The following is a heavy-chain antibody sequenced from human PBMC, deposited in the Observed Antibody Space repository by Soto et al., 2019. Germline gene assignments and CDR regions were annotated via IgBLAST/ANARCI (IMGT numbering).Heavy chain of an antibody. CDR3: ARDTSPRRADY. CDR2: IKEDGIET. CDR1: GFTFSRYW. J-gene: IGHJ4*02. D-gene: IGHD2-2*01. Sequence: EVQLVESGGGLVQPGGSLRLSCAASGFTFSRYWMTWVRQAPGKGLEWVANIKEDGIETHYVDSVKGRFTISRDNAKNSLYLQMNSLRVEDTAVYYCARDTSPRRADYWGQGTLVTVSS. V-gene: IGHV3-7*01.